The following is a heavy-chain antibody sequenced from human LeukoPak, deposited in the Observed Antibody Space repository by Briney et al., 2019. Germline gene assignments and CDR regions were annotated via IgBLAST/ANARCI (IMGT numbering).Heavy chain of an antibody. CDR2: INHSGST. J-gene: IGHJ4*02. Sequence: SETLSLTCAVYGGSFSGYYWSWIRQPPGKGLEWIGEINHSGSTNYNPSLKSRVTISVDTSKNQFSLNLSSVTAADTAVYYCARGRPDFDYWGQGTLVTVSS. CDR3: ARGRPDFDY. CDR1: GGSFSGYY. D-gene: IGHD1-14*01. V-gene: IGHV4-34*01.